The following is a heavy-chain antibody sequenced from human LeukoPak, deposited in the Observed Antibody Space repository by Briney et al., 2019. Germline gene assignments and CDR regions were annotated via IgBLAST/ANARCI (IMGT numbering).Heavy chain of an antibody. CDR2: IWYDGSNI. Sequence: GGSLRLSCVASGFIFSSYGMHWVRQAPGKGLEWVAVIWYDGSNIYYADSVKGRFTISRDNSKNTLYLQMNSLRAEDTAVYYCASQHSWGQGTLVTVSS. CDR3: ASQHS. CDR1: GFIFSSYG. J-gene: IGHJ4*02. V-gene: IGHV3-33*01.